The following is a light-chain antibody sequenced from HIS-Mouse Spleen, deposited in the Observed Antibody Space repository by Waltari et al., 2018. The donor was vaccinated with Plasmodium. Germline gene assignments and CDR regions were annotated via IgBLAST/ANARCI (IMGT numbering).Light chain of an antibody. V-gene: IGKV3-15*01. CDR2: GAS. CDR3: QQYNNWSFT. Sequence: ELVMTQSPATLSVSPGERATLSCRASQTVSSNLAWYQQKPGQAPRLLIYGASTRATGIPARFSGSGSGTEFTLTISSLQSEDFAVYFCQQYNNWSFTVGPGTKVDIK. CDR1: QTVSSN. J-gene: IGKJ3*01.